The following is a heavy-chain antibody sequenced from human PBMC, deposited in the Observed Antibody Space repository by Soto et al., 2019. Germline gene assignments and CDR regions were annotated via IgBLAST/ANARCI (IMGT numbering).Heavy chain of an antibody. D-gene: IGHD2-8*01. V-gene: IGHV3-66*01. J-gene: IGHJ4*02. CDR1: GFTVSSNY. CDR3: VSHCTNGVCYTFPADY. Sequence: GGSLRLSCAASGFTVSSNYMSWVRQAPGKGLEWVSVIYSGGSTYYADSVKGRFTISRDNSKNTLYLQMNSLRAEDTAVYYCVSHCTNGVCYTFPADYWGQGTLVTVSS. CDR2: IYSGGST.